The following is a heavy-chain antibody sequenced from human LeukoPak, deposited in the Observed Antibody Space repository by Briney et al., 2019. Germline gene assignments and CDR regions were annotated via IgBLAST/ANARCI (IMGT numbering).Heavy chain of an antibody. CDR1: GGSINSYY. V-gene: IGHV4-59*08. D-gene: IGHD2-15*01. CDR3: VRHLSAGRPAFDI. CDR2: IYYSGST. Sequence: SETLFLTCTVSGGSINSYYWGWIRQPPGKGLEWIGYIYYSGSTNYTPSLKSRVTISVDTSNNKFSLKLTSLTAADTAVYYCVRHLSAGRPAFDIWGQGTMLTVS. J-gene: IGHJ3*02.